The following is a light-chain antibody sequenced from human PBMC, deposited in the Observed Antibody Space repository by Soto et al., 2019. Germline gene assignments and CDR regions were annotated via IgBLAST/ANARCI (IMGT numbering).Light chain of an antibody. CDR3: QQYNSYWT. V-gene: IGKV1-5*01. Sequence: DIPMTQSPSTLSASVGDGVTITCRASQSISRWLAWYQQKPGKAPKVLIYDASSLESGAPSRFSGSGTGTEFTLSISSLQPDDFSTYYCQQYNSYWTFGQGTKVEIK. CDR1: QSISRW. J-gene: IGKJ1*01. CDR2: DAS.